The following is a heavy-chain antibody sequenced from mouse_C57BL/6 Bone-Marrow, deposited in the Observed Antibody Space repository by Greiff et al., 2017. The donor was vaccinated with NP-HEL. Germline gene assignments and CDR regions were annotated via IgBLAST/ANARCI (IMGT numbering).Heavy chain of an antibody. D-gene: IGHD1-1*01. CDR2: ISDGGSYT. J-gene: IGHJ2*01. V-gene: IGHV5-4*03. CDR3: ARDYYGSSSAY. Sequence: EVKLMESGGGLVKPGGSLKLSCAASGFTFSSYAMSWVRQTPEKRLEWVATISDGGSYTYYPDNVKGRFTISRDNAKNNLYLQMSHLKSEDTAKYYCARDYYGSSSAYWGQGTTLTVSS. CDR1: GFTFSSYA.